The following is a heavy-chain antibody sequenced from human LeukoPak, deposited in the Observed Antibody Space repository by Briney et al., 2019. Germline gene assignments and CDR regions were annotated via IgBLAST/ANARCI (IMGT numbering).Heavy chain of an antibody. V-gene: IGHV3-21*01. CDR3: ARATNDYVWGSYRSPSDY. D-gene: IGHD3-16*02. Sequence: GGSLRLSCAASGFTFSSYSMNWVRQAPGKGPEWVSSISSSSSYIYYADSVKGRFTISRDNAKNSLYLQMNSLRAEDTAVYYCARATNDYVWGSYRSPSDYWGQGTLVTVSS. CDR2: ISSSSSYI. CDR1: GFTFSSYS. J-gene: IGHJ4*02.